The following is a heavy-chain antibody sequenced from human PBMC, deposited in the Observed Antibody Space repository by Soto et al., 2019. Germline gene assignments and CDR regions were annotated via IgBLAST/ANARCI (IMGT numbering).Heavy chain of an antibody. J-gene: IGHJ6*02. D-gene: IGHD3-16*01. Sequence: SVKVSCKASGGTFSGHAISWVRQAPGQGLEWMGGIIPFFKATNYAQKFQGGVTITADDSTSTAYMDLYSLRSGDTAVYYCARDVQLNYYDGTFSYYAMDVWGQGTTVTVSS. CDR3: ARDVQLNYYDGTFSYYAMDV. CDR2: IIPFFKAT. CDR1: GGTFSGHA. V-gene: IGHV1-69*13.